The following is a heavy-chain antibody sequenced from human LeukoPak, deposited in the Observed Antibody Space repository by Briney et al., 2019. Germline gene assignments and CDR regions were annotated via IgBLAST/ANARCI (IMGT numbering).Heavy chain of an antibody. Sequence: QPGGSLRLSCAGSGFSFSNYCMSWVRQAPGKGLEWVANIKQDGSDKYYVDSVKGRFTISRDNSKNSLYLQMNSLKIEDTALYYCAKDRDTTGYEHWGQGTLVTVSS. V-gene: IGHV3-7*03. J-gene: IGHJ1*01. D-gene: IGHD3-22*01. CDR1: GFSFSNYC. CDR2: IKQDGSDK. CDR3: AKDRDTTGYEH.